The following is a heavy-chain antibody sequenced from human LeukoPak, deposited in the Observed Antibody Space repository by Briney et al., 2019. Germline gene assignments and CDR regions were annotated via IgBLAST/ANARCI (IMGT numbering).Heavy chain of an antibody. V-gene: IGHV3-21*01. CDR2: ISSSSSYI. Sequence: GGSLRLSCAASGFTFSSYSMNWVRQAPGKGLEWVSAISSSSSYIYYADSVKGRFTISRDNAKNSLYLQMNSLRAEDTAVYYCARDSSGYGSSWYNWFDPWGQGTLVTVSS. D-gene: IGHD6-6*01. CDR1: GFTFSSYS. CDR3: ARDSSGYGSSWYNWFDP. J-gene: IGHJ5*02.